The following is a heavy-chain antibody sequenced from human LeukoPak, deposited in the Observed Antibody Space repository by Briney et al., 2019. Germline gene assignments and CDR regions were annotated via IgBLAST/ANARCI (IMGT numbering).Heavy chain of an antibody. Sequence: ASVTVSCNAAGYTFTSYAMYWVRQAPGQRNEWMGWINAGNGNTKYSQKFQGRVTITRDTSASTAYMELSSLRSEDTAVYYCATFVPDRYYYESSGSQEMMYFDLWARGTLVTVSS. CDR3: ATFVPDRYYYESSGSQEMMYFDL. D-gene: IGHD3-22*01. CDR1: GYTFTSYA. J-gene: IGHJ2*01. V-gene: IGHV1-3*01. CDR2: INAGNGNT.